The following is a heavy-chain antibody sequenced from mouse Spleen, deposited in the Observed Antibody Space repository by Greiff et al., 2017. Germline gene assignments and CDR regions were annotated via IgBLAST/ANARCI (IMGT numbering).Heavy chain of an antibody. CDR1: GYAFSSSW. D-gene: IGHD4-1*01. J-gene: IGHJ2*01. Sequence: QVQLQQSGPALVKPGASVKISCKASGYAFSSSWMNWVKQRPGKGLEWIGRIYPGDGDTYYNGKFKGQATLTADKASSTAYMQLSSLTSEDSAVYFCARSLGGSDYFDYWGQGTTLTVSS. CDR2: IYPGDGDT. V-gene: IGHV1-82*01. CDR3: ARSLGGSDYFDY.